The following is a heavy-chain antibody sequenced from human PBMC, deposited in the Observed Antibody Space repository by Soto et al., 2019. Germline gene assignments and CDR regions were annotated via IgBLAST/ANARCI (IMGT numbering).Heavy chain of an antibody. CDR2: IIPIFGTA. CDR3: AGEVRGKQWLVNPGN. V-gene: IGHV1-69*13. Sequence: ASVKVSCKASGGTFSSYAISWVRQAPGQGLEWMGGIIPIFGTANYAQKFQGRVTITADESTSTAYMELGSLRSEDTAVYYCAGEVRGKQWLVNPGNWGQGTLVTVSS. D-gene: IGHD6-19*01. CDR1: GGTFSSYA. J-gene: IGHJ4*02.